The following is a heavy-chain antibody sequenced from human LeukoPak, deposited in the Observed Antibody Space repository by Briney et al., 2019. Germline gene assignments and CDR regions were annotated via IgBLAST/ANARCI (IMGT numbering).Heavy chain of an antibody. CDR3: AKTTTESSLYFQH. J-gene: IGHJ1*01. CDR2: IKHDGSEK. CDR1: GFTFSTYW. D-gene: IGHD1-1*01. V-gene: IGHV3-7*01. Sequence: GGSLSLSCAASGFTFSTYWMTWVRQLPGKGLEWVANIKHDGSEKYYVDSVKGRFTISRDNAKNSVYLQMNSLRAEDTAVYYCAKTTTESSLYFQHWGQGTLVTVSS.